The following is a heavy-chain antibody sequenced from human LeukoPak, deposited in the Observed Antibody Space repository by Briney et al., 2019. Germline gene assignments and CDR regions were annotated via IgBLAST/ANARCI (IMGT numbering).Heavy chain of an antibody. CDR2: IYDSGST. J-gene: IGHJ4*01. CDR3: AGGSAARPLNY. V-gene: IGHV4-34*11. CDR1: GGSFSGYY. D-gene: IGHD6-6*01. Sequence: RPSETLSLTCAVYGGSFSGYYWSWIRQPPGKGLEWIGYIYDSGSTNYIPSLKSRVTMSVNTSKNQFSLKLNSVTAADTAVYYCAGGSAARPLNYWGHGTLVTVSS.